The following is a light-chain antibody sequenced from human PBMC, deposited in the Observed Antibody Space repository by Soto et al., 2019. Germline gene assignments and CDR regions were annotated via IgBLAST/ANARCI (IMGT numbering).Light chain of an antibody. Sequence: SYELTQPPSVSVAPGQTASLTCGGSNIGRKSVHWYQQKPGQAPVLVVYDVRDPPSGIPERFSGSNSGNTATLTLRRVEAGDEADYYCQLWDSNGDHVVFGGGTQLTVL. CDR1: NIGRKS. CDR2: DVR. CDR3: QLWDSNGDHVV. J-gene: IGLJ2*01. V-gene: IGLV3-21*02.